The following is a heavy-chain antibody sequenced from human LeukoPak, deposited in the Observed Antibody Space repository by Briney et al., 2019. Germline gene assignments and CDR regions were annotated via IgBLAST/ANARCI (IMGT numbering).Heavy chain of an antibody. V-gene: IGHV3-7*05. D-gene: IGHD1-26*01. CDR2: INQDGGEK. J-gene: IGHJ4*02. CDR1: GFTFSSCW. Sequence: PGGSLSLSCAASGFTFSSCWRSWVRQAPGKGPEWVASINQDGGEKYYVDSLKGRFTISRDNAKNSLFLEMNSLRAEDTAVYYCGGGNYLIGGQGTLVTVSS. CDR3: GGGNYLI.